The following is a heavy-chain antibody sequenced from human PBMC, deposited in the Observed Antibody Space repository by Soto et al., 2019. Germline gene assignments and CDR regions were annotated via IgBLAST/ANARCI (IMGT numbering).Heavy chain of an antibody. CDR2: ISAYNGNT. CDR1: GYTFTSYG. D-gene: IGHD3-10*01. V-gene: IGHV1-18*01. CDR3: ARWGVVPYYYYGMDV. J-gene: IGHJ6*02. Sequence: ASVKVSCKASGYTFTSYGISWVRQAPGQGLEWMGWISAYNGNTNYAQKLQGRVTMTTDTSTSTAYMELRSLRSDDTAVYYCARWGVVPYYYYGMDVWGQGTTVTVSS.